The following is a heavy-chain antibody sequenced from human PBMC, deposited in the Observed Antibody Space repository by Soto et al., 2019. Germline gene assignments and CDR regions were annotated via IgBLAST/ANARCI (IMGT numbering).Heavy chain of an antibody. Sequence: SETLSLTCNVSGGSISSSSYYWSWIRQPPGKGLEWIGYIYYSGSTNYNPSLKSRVTISVDTSKNQFSLKLSSVTAADTAVYYCAREASSGYVDYWGQGTLVTVSS. D-gene: IGHD3-22*01. CDR2: IYYSGST. CDR3: AREASSGYVDY. V-gene: IGHV4-61*01. J-gene: IGHJ4*02. CDR1: GGSISSSSYY.